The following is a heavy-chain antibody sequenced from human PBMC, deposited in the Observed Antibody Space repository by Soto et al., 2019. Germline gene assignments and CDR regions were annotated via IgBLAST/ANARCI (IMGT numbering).Heavy chain of an antibody. V-gene: IGHV1-3*01. CDR1: GYTFSTYA. CDR2: LNGGTGQT. J-gene: IGHJ6*02. D-gene: IGHD1-1*01. Sequence: QVQVVQSGAEVKKPGASVKVSCKASGYTFSTYAIHCVRQAPGQSLEWMGWLNGGTGQTRYSQRFQDRVTITRDTSASTAYMEVSSLRPEDTAVYYCARGKGMEENYYYYGMDIWGQGTTVTVSS. CDR3: ARGKGMEENYYYYGMDI.